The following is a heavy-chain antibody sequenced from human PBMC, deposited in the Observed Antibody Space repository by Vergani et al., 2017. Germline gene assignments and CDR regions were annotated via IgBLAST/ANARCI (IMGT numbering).Heavy chain of an antibody. D-gene: IGHD3-10*01. CDR3: ARDGGFMVRGVITWFDY. Sequence: EVQLVESGGGLVKPGGSLRLSCAASGFTFSSYRMNWVRQAPGKGLEWVSSIRSSSSYIYYADSVKGRFTISRDNAKNSLYLQMNSLRAEDTAVYYCARDGGFMVRGVITWFDYWGQGTLVTVSS. CDR1: GFTFSSYR. V-gene: IGHV3-21*01. CDR2: IRSSSSYI. J-gene: IGHJ4*02.